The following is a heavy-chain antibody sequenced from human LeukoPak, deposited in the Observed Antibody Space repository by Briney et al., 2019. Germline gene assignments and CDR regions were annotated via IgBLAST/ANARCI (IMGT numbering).Heavy chain of an antibody. J-gene: IGHJ4*02. CDR2: ISGSGGST. Sequence: PGGSLRLSCAASGFTFSSYAMSWVRQAPGKGLEWVSAISGSGGSTYYADSVKGRFTISRDNSKNTLYLQMNSLKTEDTAVYFCTTDSSFWSGYYPIDYWGQGTLVTVSS. CDR1: GFTFSSYA. D-gene: IGHD3-3*01. CDR3: TTDSSFWSGYYPIDY. V-gene: IGHV3-23*01.